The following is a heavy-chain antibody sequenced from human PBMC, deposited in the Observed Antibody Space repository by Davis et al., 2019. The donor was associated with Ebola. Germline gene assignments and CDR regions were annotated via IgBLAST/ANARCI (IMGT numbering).Heavy chain of an antibody. D-gene: IGHD5-18*01. Sequence: SETLSLTCAVYGGSFSGYYWSWIRQPPGKGLEWIGEINHSESTNYNPSLKSRVTISVDRSKNQFSLKLSSVTAADTAVYYCARDEGYSYGLGHWGQGTLVTVSS. V-gene: IGHV4-34*01. CDR3: ARDEGYSYGLGH. J-gene: IGHJ4*02. CDR2: INHSEST. CDR1: GGSFSGYY.